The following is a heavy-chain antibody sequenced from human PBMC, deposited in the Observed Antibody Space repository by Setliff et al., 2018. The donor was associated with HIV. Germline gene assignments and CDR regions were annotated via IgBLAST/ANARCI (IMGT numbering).Heavy chain of an antibody. CDR3: ARHYYTDPFDY. Sequence: PSETLSLTCTVSGGSISGYYWSWIRQSPGKGLDWIGYIYSSGSTDYNPSLKSRTTISVDTSKNQFSLQLSSVTAADTAVYYCARHYYTDPFDYWGQGILVTVSS. CDR2: IYSSGST. D-gene: IGHD3-22*01. J-gene: IGHJ4*02. CDR1: GGSISGYY. V-gene: IGHV4-59*08.